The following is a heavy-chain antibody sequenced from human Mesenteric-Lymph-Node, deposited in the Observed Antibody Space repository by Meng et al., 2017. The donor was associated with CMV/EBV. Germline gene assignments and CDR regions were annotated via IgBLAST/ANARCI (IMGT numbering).Heavy chain of an antibody. Sequence: GESLKISCAASGFTVSGNYMSWVRQAPGKGLEWVSHIYSGSFTYYADSVKGRFSISRDSSKNTLYVQMNSLRTEDTAVYYCAKSYYYDTSGYYDALHVWGQGTLVTVSS. V-gene: IGHV3-53*05. CDR2: IYSGSFT. CDR1: GFTVSGNY. J-gene: IGHJ3*01. CDR3: AKSYYYDTSGYYDALHV. D-gene: IGHD3-22*01.